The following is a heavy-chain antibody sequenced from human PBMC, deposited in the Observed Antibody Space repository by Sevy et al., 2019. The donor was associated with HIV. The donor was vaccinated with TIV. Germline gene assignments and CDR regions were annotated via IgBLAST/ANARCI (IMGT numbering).Heavy chain of an antibody. D-gene: IGHD3-22*01. CDR1: GFTFGDYA. CDR3: TGGYYYDSSGYSDY. CDR2: IRSKDYGGAK. V-gene: IGHV3-49*03. Sequence: GGSLRLSCTGSGFTFGDYAMSWFRQAPGMGLEWVGFIRSKDYGGAKEYAASVKGRFTSSRDDSKSIADLQMNSLKTEDTAVYYCTGGYYYDSSGYSDYWGQGTLVTVSS. J-gene: IGHJ4*02.